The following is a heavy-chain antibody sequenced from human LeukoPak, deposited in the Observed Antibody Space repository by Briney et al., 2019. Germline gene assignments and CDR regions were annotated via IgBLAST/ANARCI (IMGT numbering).Heavy chain of an antibody. V-gene: IGHV3-11*01. Sequence: GGSLSLSCAASGFTFSDFYMSWIRQAPGMGLEWISYIGTRSNPIYYADSVKGRFTISRDDAKNSLYLQMNSLRDEDTAVYFCAREARGSGRDFDYWGQGILVTVSS. CDR2: IGTRSNPI. J-gene: IGHJ4*02. CDR1: GFTFSDFY. CDR3: AREARGSGRDFDY. D-gene: IGHD1-26*01.